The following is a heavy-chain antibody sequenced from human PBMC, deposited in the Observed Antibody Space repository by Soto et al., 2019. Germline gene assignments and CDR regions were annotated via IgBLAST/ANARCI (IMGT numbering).Heavy chain of an antibody. D-gene: IGHD3-3*01. J-gene: IGHJ4*02. V-gene: IGHV1-18*01. CDR2: ISAQNGNA. CDR1: GYTFNLYG. Sequence: QVQLVQSGGEVKKPGASVKVSCKASGYTFNLYGITWVRQAPGEGPEWMGWISAQNGNATYAQRLKGRVTMPIETSTTTSYMELGGLTSDATAIYYCARITSTSRALGYWGQGTLVTVSS. CDR3: ARITSTSRALGY.